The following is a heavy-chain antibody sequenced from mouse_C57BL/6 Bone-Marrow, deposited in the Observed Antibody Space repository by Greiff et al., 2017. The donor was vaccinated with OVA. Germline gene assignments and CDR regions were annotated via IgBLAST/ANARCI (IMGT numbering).Heavy chain of an antibody. CDR1: GFTFSDYG. Sequence: EVQRVESGGGLVKPGGSLKLSCAASGFTFSDYGMHWVRQAPEKGLEWVAYISSGSSTIYYADTVKGRFTISIDNAKNTLFLQMTSLRSEDTAMYYCARPNYGSSYYFDYWGQGTTLTVSS. J-gene: IGHJ2*01. CDR2: ISSGSSTI. D-gene: IGHD1-1*01. V-gene: IGHV5-17*01. CDR3: ARPNYGSSYYFDY.